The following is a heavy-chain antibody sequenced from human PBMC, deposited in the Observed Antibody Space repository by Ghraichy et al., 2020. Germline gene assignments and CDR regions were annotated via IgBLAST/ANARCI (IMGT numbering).Heavy chain of an antibody. CDR3: ARGPQPRGHMQQLVP. D-gene: IGHD6-13*01. CDR1: GYTFTGYY. CDR2: INPNSGGT. J-gene: IGHJ4*02. Sequence: ASVKVSCKASGYTFTGYYMHWVRQAPGQGLEWMGRINPNSGGTNYAQKFQGRVTMTRDTSISTAYMELSRLRSDDTAVYYCARGPQPRGHMQQLVPWGQGTLVTVSS. V-gene: IGHV1-2*06.